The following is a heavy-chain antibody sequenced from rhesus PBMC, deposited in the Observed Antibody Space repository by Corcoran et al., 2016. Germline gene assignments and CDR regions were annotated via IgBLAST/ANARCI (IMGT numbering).Heavy chain of an antibody. CDR3: ATSKGHYYGLNS. CDR1: GYTFSDYY. V-gene: IGHV1-111*02. Sequence: EVQLVQSGAEVKKPGASVKISCKASGYTFSDYYLHWVRQGPGKGLEWMGRIDPEDGEVKYAQKFHDRVTITADTSTDTAYMELSSLRSEDTAVYYWATSKGHYYGLNSWGQGVVVTVSS. J-gene: IGHJ6*01. CDR2: IDPEDGEV.